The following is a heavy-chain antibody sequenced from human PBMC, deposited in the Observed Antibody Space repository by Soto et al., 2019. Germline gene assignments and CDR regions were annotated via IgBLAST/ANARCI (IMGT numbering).Heavy chain of an antibody. J-gene: IGHJ2*01. CDR2: IYYVWST. CDR1: NGSISSRYY. CDR3: ASTAVATHWYFDL. V-gene: IGHV4-39*01. Sequence: LQLQESGPGLVKPSETLSLTCTVSNGSISSRYYWGWLRQPPGKGLEWIASIYYVWSTYYSPSLESRVTISVDTSNNQFSLRLNSVTAADTAVYYCASTAVATHWYFDLWGRGTLVT. D-gene: IGHD6-19*01.